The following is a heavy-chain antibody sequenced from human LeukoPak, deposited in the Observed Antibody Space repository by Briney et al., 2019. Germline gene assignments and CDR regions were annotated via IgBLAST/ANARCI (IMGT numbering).Heavy chain of an antibody. Sequence: GGSLRLSCAASGFIFSNYGMHWVRQAPGKGLEWVAVISYDGSNKYCADSVEGRFTISRDNSKNTLYLQMNSLRAEDTAAYYCARMGYSGYDSFDYWGQGTLVTVSS. J-gene: IGHJ4*02. CDR2: ISYDGSNK. CDR3: ARMGYSGYDSFDY. V-gene: IGHV3-30*03. CDR1: GFIFSNYG. D-gene: IGHD5-12*01.